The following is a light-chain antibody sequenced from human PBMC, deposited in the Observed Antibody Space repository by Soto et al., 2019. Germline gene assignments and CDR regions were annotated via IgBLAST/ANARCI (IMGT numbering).Light chain of an antibody. CDR3: QQSNSYSGT. Sequence: DIQMTQSPSTLSASVGDRVTITCRASESISTWLAWYQQKPGKAPKLLIYKASSLQSGVPSRFSGSGSGTEFTLTISSLQPDDFATYYCQQSNSYSGTFGQGTKV. CDR1: ESISTW. CDR2: KAS. V-gene: IGKV1-5*03. J-gene: IGKJ1*01.